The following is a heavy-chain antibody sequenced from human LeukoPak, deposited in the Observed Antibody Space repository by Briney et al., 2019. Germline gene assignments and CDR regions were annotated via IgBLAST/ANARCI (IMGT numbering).Heavy chain of an antibody. CDR3: ARETVTTVSGSLDN. CDR2: ISYDGSNK. V-gene: IGHV3-30*04. CDR1: GFIFSSYA. D-gene: IGHD4-17*01. Sequence: GRSLRLACEASGFIFSSYAIHWVRQAPGEGLQWVAVISYDGSNKYYADSVKGRFTISRDNSKHTLYLQMNSLRAEDTAVYYCARETVTTVSGSLDNWGQGTLVTVSS. J-gene: IGHJ4*02.